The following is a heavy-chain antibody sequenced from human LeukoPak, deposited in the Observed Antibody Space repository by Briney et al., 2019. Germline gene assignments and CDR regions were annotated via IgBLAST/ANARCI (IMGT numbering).Heavy chain of an antibody. J-gene: IGHJ4*02. D-gene: IGHD2-2*01. CDR3: ARDLVFGLVVVPAAI. CDR1: GGSISSGGYS. Sequence: PSQTLSLTCAVSGGSISSGGYSWSWIRQPPGKGLEWIGYIYHSGSTYYNPSLKSQVTISVDRSKNQFSLKLSSVTAADTAVYYCARDLVFGLVVVPAAIWGQGTLVTVSS. V-gene: IGHV4-30-2*01. CDR2: IYHSGST.